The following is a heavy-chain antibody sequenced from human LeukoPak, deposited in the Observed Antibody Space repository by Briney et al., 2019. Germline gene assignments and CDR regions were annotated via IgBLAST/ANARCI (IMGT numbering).Heavy chain of an antibody. CDR3: ARDQKHLGYCSGGSCYRDVYYYYYGMDV. V-gene: IGHV3-53*01. CDR2: IYSGGST. Sequence: GGSLRLSCAASGFTVSSNYMSWVRQAPGKGLEWGSVIYSGGSTYYADSVKGRFTISRDNSKNTLYLQMNSLRAEDTAVYYCARDQKHLGYCSGGSCYRDVYYYYYGMDVWGQGTTVTVSS. D-gene: IGHD2-15*01. CDR1: GFTVSSNY. J-gene: IGHJ6*02.